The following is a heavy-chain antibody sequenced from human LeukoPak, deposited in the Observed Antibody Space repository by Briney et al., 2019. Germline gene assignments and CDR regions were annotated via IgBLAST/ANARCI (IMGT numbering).Heavy chain of an antibody. J-gene: IGHJ5*02. V-gene: IGHV3-11*04. CDR3: ASLFGSGPNWFDP. D-gene: IGHD3-10*01. CDR1: GFTFSDYY. CDR2: ISSSSSTI. Sequence: GGSLRLSCAASGFTFSDYYMSWIRQAPGKGLEWVSYISSSSSTIYYADSVRGRFTISRDNAKNSLYLQMNSLRAEDTAVYYCASLFGSGPNWFDPWGQGTLVTVSS.